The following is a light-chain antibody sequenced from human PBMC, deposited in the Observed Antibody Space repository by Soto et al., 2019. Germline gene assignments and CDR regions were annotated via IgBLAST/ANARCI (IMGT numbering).Light chain of an antibody. CDR3: QQCYSTPLT. CDR1: QSISSY. J-gene: IGKJ4*01. Sequence: DIQMSQSPSSLSASVGDRVTITCRASQSISSYLNWYQQRPGKAPNLLIYDATRLQSGVPPRFSGSGSGTDFTLTISSLQPEDFATYYCQQCYSTPLTFGGGTKVDIK. CDR2: DAT. V-gene: IGKV1-39*01.